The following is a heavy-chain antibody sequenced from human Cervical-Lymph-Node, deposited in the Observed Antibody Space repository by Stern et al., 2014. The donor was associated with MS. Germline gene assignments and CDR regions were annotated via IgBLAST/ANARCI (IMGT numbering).Heavy chain of an antibody. Sequence: DVQLVESGGGLVQPGGSLRLSCAASGFTVSSNYMSWVRQAPGQGLEWASVIYSGGSTYYADSVKGRFTISRDNSKNTLYLQMNSLRAEDTAVYYCARESYGDRVGGMDVWGQGTTVTVSS. CDR1: GFTVSSNY. CDR2: IYSGGST. D-gene: IGHD4-17*01. CDR3: ARESYGDRVGGMDV. J-gene: IGHJ6*02. V-gene: IGHV3-66*02.